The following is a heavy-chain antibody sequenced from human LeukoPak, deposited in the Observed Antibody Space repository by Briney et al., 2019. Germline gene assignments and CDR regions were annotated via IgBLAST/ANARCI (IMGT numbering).Heavy chain of an antibody. CDR2: INHSGST. Sequence: SETLSLTCAVYGGSFSGYYWSGIRHPPGKGLEWIGEINHSGSTNYNPSLKSRVTISVDTSKNQFSLKLSSVTAADTAVYYCARGTGAHYFDYWGQGTLVTVSS. D-gene: IGHD3-10*01. J-gene: IGHJ4*02. CDR3: ARGTGAHYFDY. CDR1: GGSFSGYY. V-gene: IGHV4-34*01.